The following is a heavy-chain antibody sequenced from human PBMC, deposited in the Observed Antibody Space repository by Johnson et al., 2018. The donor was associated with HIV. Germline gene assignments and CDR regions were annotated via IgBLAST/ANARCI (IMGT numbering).Heavy chain of an antibody. CDR1: GFTFSSYA. J-gene: IGHJ3*02. V-gene: IGHV3-30*04. CDR3: ASLVGDTYLNAFDI. D-gene: IGHD1-26*01. Sequence: QVQLVESGGGVVQPGRSLRLSCAASGFTFSSYAMHWVRQAPGKGLEWVAVISYDGSNKYYADSVKGRFTISRDNYKNTLYLQMNSLRAEDTAVYYCASLVGDTYLNAFDIWGQGTMVTVSS. CDR2: ISYDGSNK.